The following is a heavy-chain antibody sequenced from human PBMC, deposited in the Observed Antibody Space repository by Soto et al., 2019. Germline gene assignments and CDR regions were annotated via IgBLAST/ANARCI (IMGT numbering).Heavy chain of an antibody. CDR1: GFTFSSYG. V-gene: IGHV3-33*01. D-gene: IGHD2-2*01. J-gene: IGHJ5*02. CDR3: ARGYCSSTSCTRPSWFDP. Sequence: PGGSLRLSCAASGFTFSSYGMHWVRQAPGKGLEWVAVIWYDGSNKYYADSVKGRFTISRDNSKNTLYLQMNSLRAEDTAVYYCARGYCSSTSCTRPSWFDPWGQGTLVTVSS. CDR2: IWYDGSNK.